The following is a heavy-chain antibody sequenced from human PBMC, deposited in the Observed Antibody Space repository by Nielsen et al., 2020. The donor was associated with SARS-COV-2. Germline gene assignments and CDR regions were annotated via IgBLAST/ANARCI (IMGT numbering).Heavy chain of an antibody. CDR2: ISYDGSNK. D-gene: IGHD6-19*01. CDR1: GFTFSSYG. V-gene: IGHV3-30*18. CDR3: AKVHLGSSGWGPNGMDV. Sequence: GESLKISCAASGFTFSSYGMHWVRQAPGKGLEWVAVISYDGSNKYYADSVKGRFTISRDNSKNTLYLQMSSLRAEDTAVYYCAKVHLGSSGWGPNGMDVWGQGTTVTVSS. J-gene: IGHJ6*02.